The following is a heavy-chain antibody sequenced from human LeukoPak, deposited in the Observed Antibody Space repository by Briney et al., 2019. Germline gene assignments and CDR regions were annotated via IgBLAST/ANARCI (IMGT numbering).Heavy chain of an antibody. J-gene: IGHJ3*02. Sequence: GGSLRLSCAASGFTFSSYAMSWVRQAPGKGLEWVSAISGSGGSTYSADSVKGRFTISRDNSKNTLYLQMSRLRAEDTAVYYCATHSSGWLRDAFDIWGQGTMVTVSS. CDR2: ISGSGGST. D-gene: IGHD6-19*01. CDR3: ATHSSGWLRDAFDI. CDR1: GFTFSSYA. V-gene: IGHV3-23*01.